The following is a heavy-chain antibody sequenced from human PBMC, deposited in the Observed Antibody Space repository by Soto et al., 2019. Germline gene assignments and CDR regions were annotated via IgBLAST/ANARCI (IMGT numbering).Heavy chain of an antibody. CDR1: GYTFTSYG. Sequence: QVQLVQSGAEVKKPGASVKVSCKASGYTFTSYGISWVRQAPGQGLEWMGWISAYNGNTNYAQKLQGRVTMTTDTSTSTAYMELRSLRSDDTAVYYCARDRSSVLWFGELRYQDYGMDVWGQGTTVTVSS. D-gene: IGHD3-10*01. J-gene: IGHJ6*02. CDR3: ARDRSSVLWFGELRYQDYGMDV. V-gene: IGHV1-18*01. CDR2: ISAYNGNT.